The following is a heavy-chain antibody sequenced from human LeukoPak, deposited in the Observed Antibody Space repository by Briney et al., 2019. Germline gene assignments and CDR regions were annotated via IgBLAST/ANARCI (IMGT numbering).Heavy chain of an antibody. J-gene: IGHJ4*02. D-gene: IGHD5-24*01. CDR3: ARDDWEEDGYNLGDPDVFDY. CDR1: GFTFSSYS. Sequence: GGSLRLSCAASGFTFSSYSMSWVRQAPGKGLEWVSSISSSSGYIYYADTVKGRLTIPRDNDKNSLYLQMHSLRAEDTAVYYCARDDWEEDGYNLGDPDVFDYWGQGTLVTVSS. CDR2: ISSSSGYI. V-gene: IGHV3-21*01.